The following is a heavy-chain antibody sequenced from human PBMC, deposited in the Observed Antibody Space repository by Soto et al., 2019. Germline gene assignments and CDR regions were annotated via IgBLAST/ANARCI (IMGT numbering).Heavy chain of an antibody. CDR3: ATMFDGLGSYGY. V-gene: IGHV4-4*02. CDR1: GGSISSSNW. J-gene: IGHJ4*02. D-gene: IGHD3-16*01. Sequence: QVQLQESGPGLVKPSGTLSLTCAVSGGSISSSNWWTWVRQPPGKGLEWIGEIYHSGSTNYIPSLKSRVTISVDKSKNQFSLKLTSVNAADTAVYYCATMFDGLGSYGYWGQGTLVTVSS. CDR2: IYHSGST.